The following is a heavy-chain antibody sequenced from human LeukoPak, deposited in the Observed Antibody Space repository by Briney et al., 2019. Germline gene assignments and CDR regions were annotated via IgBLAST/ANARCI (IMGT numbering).Heavy chain of an antibody. CDR1: GYTFTSYY. J-gene: IGHJ4*02. D-gene: IGHD5-18*01. CDR2: INPSGGST. V-gene: IGHV1-46*01. CDR3: ATDTAMAYFDY. Sequence: GASVKVSRKASGYTFTSYYMHWVRQAPGQGLEWMGIINPSGGSTSYAQKFQGRVTMTRDTSTSTVYMELSSLRSEDTAVYYCATDTAMAYFDYWGQGTLVTVSS.